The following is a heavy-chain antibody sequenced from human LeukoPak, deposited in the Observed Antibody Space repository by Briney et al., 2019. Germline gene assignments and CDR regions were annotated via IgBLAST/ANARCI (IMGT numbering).Heavy chain of an antibody. J-gene: IGHJ4*02. CDR2: ISYDGSNK. CDR1: GFTFSSYA. CDR3: ARDPSDSSSWYGEGIFDY. V-gene: IGHV3-30-3*01. Sequence: GRSLRLSCAASGFTFSSYAMHWVRQAPGKGLEWVAVISYDGSNKYYADSVKGRFTISRDNSKNTLYLQMNSLRAEDTAVYYCARDPSDSSSWYGEGIFDYWGQGTLVTVSS. D-gene: IGHD6-13*01.